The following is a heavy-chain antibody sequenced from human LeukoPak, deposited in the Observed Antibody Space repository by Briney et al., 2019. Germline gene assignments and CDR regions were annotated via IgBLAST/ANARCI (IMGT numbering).Heavy chain of an antibody. CDR2: IYYSGST. J-gene: IGHJ4*02. CDR1: GGSISSSSYY. V-gene: IGHV4-39*01. CDR3: ARPVSSSWYGGFDY. D-gene: IGHD6-13*01. Sequence: PSETLSLTCTVSGGSISSSSYYWGWIRQPPGKGLEWIGSIYYSGSTYYNPSPKSRVTISVDTSKNQFSLKVSSVTAADTAVYYCARPVSSSWYGGFDYWGQGTLVTVSS.